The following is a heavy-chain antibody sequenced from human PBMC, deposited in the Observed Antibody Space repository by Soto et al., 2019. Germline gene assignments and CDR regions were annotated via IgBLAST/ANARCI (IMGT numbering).Heavy chain of an antibody. CDR1: GGSISIYY. D-gene: IGHD3-22*01. Sequence: SETLSLTCTVSGGSISIYYWSWIRQPPGKGMEWIGYISYSGTTNYNPSLKSRVTISVDTSKNQFSLNLSSVTAADTAVYYCGRDVVVYYDSSGYYSNRFDPWGQGNLVTVSS. J-gene: IGHJ5*02. CDR2: ISYSGTT. V-gene: IGHV4-59*01. CDR3: GRDVVVYYDSSGYYSNRFDP.